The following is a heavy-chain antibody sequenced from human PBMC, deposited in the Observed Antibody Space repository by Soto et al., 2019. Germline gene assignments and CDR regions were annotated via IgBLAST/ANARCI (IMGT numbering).Heavy chain of an antibody. V-gene: IGHV1-2*04. CDR2: INPNSGGT. CDR3: ARGIVVVAATRGDYYYGMDV. CDR1: GYTFTGYY. D-gene: IGHD2-15*01. J-gene: IGHJ6*02. Sequence: ASVKVSCKASGYTFTGYYMHWVRQAPGQGLEWMGWINPNSGGTNYAQKFQGWVTMTRDTSISTAYMELSRLRSDDTAVYYCARGIVVVAATRGDYYYGMDVWGQGTTVTVSS.